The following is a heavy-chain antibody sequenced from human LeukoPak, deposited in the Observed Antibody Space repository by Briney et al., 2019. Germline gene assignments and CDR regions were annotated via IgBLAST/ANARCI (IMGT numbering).Heavy chain of an antibody. J-gene: IGHJ4*02. CDR2: IIPIFGTA. CDR3: ASSYSSGRVDY. CDR1: GGTFSSYA. D-gene: IGHD6-19*01. Sequence: VASVKVSCKASGGTFSSYAISWVRQAPGQGLEWMGGIIPIFGTANYAQKFQGRVTITSDESTSTAYMELSSLRSADTAVYYCASSYSSGRVDYWGQGTLVTVSS. V-gene: IGHV1-69*13.